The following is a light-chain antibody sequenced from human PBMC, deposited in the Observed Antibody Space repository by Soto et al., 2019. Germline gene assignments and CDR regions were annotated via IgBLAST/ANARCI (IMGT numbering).Light chain of an antibody. Sequence: DIPMTPSPSTLSASVGDRVTITCRASQSISSWLAWYQQKPGKAPKLLIYKASSLEGGIPSRFSGSGSETEFTLTISSLQPEDFATYYCQQYSSYQYTFGQGTKLEIK. J-gene: IGKJ2*01. CDR2: KAS. CDR3: QQYSSYQYT. V-gene: IGKV1-5*03. CDR1: QSISSW.